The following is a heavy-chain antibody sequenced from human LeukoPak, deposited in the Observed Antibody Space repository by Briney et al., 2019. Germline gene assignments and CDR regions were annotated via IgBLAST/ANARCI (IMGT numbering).Heavy chain of an antibody. CDR3: ASYSLARYSGNYARVHFYYGMDV. CDR2: FDPEDGET. V-gene: IGHV1-24*01. Sequence: ASVKVSCKVSGYTLTELSMHWVRQAPGKGLKWMGGFDPEDGETIYAQKFQGRVTMTEDTSTDTAYMELSSLRSEDTAVYYCASYSLARYSGNYARVHFYYGMDVWGQGTTVTVSS. CDR1: GYTLTELS. D-gene: IGHD1-26*01. J-gene: IGHJ6*02.